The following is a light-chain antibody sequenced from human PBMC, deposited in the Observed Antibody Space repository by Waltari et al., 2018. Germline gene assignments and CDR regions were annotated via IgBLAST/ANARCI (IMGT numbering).Light chain of an antibody. CDR3: QRYGSSSVT. CDR2: GAS. J-gene: IGKJ2*01. V-gene: IGKV3-20*01. Sequence: EIVLTQSPGTLSLSPGERATLSCRASQSVNSSYLAWYQQKPGQAPRLLIYGASSRATGIPDRFSGGGSVTDFTLTISRLEPEDFAVYYCQRYGSSSVTFGQGTKLEIK. CDR1: QSVNSSY.